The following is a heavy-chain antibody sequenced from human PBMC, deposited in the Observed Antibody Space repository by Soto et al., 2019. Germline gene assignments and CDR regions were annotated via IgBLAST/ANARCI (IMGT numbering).Heavy chain of an antibody. V-gene: IGHV3-21*01. J-gene: IGHJ4*02. CDR2: ISSSGSRM. CDR1: GFSFNNYD. Sequence: EVQLVESGGGLVKPGGSLSLSCAASGFSFNNYDMNWVRQAPGKGLEWVSSISSSGSRMFYADSVRGRFTISRDNPENSLYLQMNSLRAEDTAVYYCASGAVATTNDYWGQGTLVIVSS. CDR3: ASGAVATTNDY. D-gene: IGHD5-12*01.